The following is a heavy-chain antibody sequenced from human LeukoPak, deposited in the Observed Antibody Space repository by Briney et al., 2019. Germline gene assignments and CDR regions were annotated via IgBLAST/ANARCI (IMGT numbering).Heavy chain of an antibody. D-gene: IGHD3-10*01. CDR1: GFTLSSNY. Sequence: GGSLRLSCAASGFTLSSNYTSWVRQPPGKGLEWVSVIYSGGTTFYADSVKGRFTISRDNSKNTLYLQMNSLRADDTAVYYCAKLKGWYGEGYFDYWGQGTVVTVSS. CDR3: AKLKGWYGEGYFDY. CDR2: IYSGGTT. V-gene: IGHV3-53*01. J-gene: IGHJ4*02.